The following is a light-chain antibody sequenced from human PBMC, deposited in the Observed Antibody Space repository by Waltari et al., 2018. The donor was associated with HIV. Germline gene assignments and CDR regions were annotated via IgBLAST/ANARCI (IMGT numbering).Light chain of an antibody. Sequence: DIQLTQSPSFLSTSLGDRVTITCRAGTGLHTVLAWFQQKPGKAPQLLIYAESTWQSGVPSRFIGSGSGTEFTLTISSLQPEDFATYYCQQLNSYPYTFGQGTKLEIK. J-gene: IGKJ2*01. CDR2: AES. CDR1: TGLHTV. V-gene: IGKV1-9*01. CDR3: QQLNSYPYT.